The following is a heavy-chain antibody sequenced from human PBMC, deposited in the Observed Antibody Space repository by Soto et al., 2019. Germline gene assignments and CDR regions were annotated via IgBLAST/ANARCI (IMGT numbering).Heavy chain of an antibody. CDR1: GGSISGYY. Sequence: QVQLQESGPGLVKPSETLSLTCTVSGGSISGYYWSWIRQPAGKRLEWIGRIYASGNTNKNPSLRSRVTISVDTCKKQFSLRMDSLTAAETAVYYCARVARTKATVTTDAFDVWGQGTKVTVSS. CDR2: IYASGNT. J-gene: IGHJ3*01. CDR3: ARVARTKATVTTDAFDV. D-gene: IGHD4-17*01. V-gene: IGHV4-4*07.